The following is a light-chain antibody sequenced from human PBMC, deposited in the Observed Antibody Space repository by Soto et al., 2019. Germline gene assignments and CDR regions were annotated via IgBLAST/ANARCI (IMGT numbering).Light chain of an antibody. J-gene: IGKJ5*01. V-gene: IGKV3-20*01. Sequence: EIVFTQSPPSMSLSXRQGATLPXXXXQSVSRNYLAWYQQKPGQASRLLIYTASRRATGIPDRFSGSGPGTDFTLTISRLEPEDFAVYYCQQYGSSPPITFGQGTRLEI. CDR2: TAS. CDR1: QSVSRNY. CDR3: QQYGSSPPIT.